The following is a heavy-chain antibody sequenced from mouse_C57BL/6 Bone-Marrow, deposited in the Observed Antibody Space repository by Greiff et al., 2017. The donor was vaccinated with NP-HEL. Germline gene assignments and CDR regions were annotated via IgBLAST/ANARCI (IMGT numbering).Heavy chain of an antibody. CDR3: ANPFERYYAMDY. Sequence: EVKLMESGAELVKPGASVKLSCTASGFNIKDYYMHWVKQRTEQGLEWIGRIDPEDGETKYASKFQGKATITADTSSNTAYLQLSSLTSEDTAVYYCANPFERYYAMDYWGQGTSVTVSS. CDR1: GFNIKDYY. CDR2: IDPEDGET. J-gene: IGHJ4*01. V-gene: IGHV14-2*01.